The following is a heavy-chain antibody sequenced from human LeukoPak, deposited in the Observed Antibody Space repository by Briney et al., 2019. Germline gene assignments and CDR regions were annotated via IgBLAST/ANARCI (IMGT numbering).Heavy chain of an antibody. V-gene: IGHV3-7*04. CDR1: GFTFSSYW. J-gene: IGHJ3*02. CDR3: ARANYDFWSGYYRDAFDI. D-gene: IGHD3-3*01. Sequence: PGGSLRLSCAASGFTFSSYWMSWVRQAPGKGLEWVANIKQDGSEKYYVDSVKGRFTISRDNAKDSLYLQMNSLRAEDTAVYYCARANYDFWSGYYRDAFDIWGQGTMVTVSS. CDR2: IKQDGSEK.